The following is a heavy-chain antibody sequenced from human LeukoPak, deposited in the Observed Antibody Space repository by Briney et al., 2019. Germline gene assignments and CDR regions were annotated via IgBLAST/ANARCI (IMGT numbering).Heavy chain of an antibody. Sequence: SVKVSCKASGGTFSSYAISWVRQAPGQGLEWMGRIIPIFGTANYAQKFQGRVTITADKSTSTAYMELSSLRSGDTAVYYCAKQTSYYDSSGYFGYWGQGTLVTVSS. V-gene: IGHV1-69*06. CDR1: GGTFSSYA. J-gene: IGHJ4*02. D-gene: IGHD3-22*01. CDR3: AKQTSYYDSSGYFGY. CDR2: IIPIFGTA.